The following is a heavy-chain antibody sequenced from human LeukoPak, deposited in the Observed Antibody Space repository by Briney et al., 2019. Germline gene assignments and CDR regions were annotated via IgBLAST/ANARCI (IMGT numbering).Heavy chain of an antibody. CDR3: AKKAQYNGNYPLDY. CDR1: GFTFSNSA. V-gene: IGHV3-23*01. CDR2: TSDRGDYT. D-gene: IGHD1-26*01. Sequence: GGSLRLSCAASGFTFSNSAMSWVRQAPGKRLEWVSGTSDRGDYTYYADSVKGRFTISRDNSKNTLYLQMNSLRAEDTALYFCAKKAQYNGNYPLDYWGQGTLVTVSS. J-gene: IGHJ4*02.